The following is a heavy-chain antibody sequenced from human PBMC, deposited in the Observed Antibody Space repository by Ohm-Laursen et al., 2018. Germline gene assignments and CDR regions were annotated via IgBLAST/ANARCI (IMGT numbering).Heavy chain of an antibody. CDR1: GITFSSYA. V-gene: IGHV3-21*01. CDR2: ISETGSHI. CDR3: ASSSIYGGAFDC. J-gene: IGHJ4*02. D-gene: IGHD4-23*01. Sequence: SLRLSCAAPGITFSSYAMNWVRQAPGKGLEWISYISETGSHIYDADSMRGRFTVARDNAKNSLYLQMNSLRAEDTAVYYCASSSIYGGAFDCWGQGTLVTVSS.